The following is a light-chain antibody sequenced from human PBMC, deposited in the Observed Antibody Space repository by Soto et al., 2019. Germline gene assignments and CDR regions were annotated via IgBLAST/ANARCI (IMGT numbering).Light chain of an antibody. V-gene: IGLV2-14*03. Sequence: QSVLTQPASVSGSPGQSITISCTGTSSDIGGYNHVSWYQQHPGKVPKLMIHDVSNRPSGVSSRFSGSKSGNTASLTISGLQPEDEASYYCCSYSASNTLVVFGGGTKLTVL. CDR3: CSYSASNTLVV. CDR2: DVS. CDR1: SSDIGGYNH. J-gene: IGLJ2*01.